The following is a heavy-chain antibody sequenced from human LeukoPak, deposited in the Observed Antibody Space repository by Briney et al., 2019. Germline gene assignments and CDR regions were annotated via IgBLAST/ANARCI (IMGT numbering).Heavy chain of an antibody. J-gene: IGHJ4*02. V-gene: IGHV3-64*01. CDR3: AREERGLAIDY. Sequence: PGGSLRLSCAASGFIFSNYATHWVRQAPGKGLEYVSAISSSGDNTYYANSAKGRFTISRDNSKNTLFLQMGSLRAEDMAVYYCAREERGLAIDYWGQGTLVTVSS. CDR1: GFIFSNYA. CDR2: ISSSGDNT. D-gene: IGHD5-12*01.